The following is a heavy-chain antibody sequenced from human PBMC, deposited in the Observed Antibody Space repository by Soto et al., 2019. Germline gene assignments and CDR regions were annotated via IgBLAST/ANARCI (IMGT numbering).Heavy chain of an antibody. V-gene: IGHV5-51*01. CDR2: IYPGDSDT. Sequence: EVQLVQSGAEVKKPGASLTISCKGSGFSFTSHWIGWVRQMPGKGLEWMGIIYPGDSDTRYSTSFQGQVTISADKSTRTAYEQWSSLKASDTAIYYGARPHSLQAWLDPWGQGTLVTVSS. D-gene: IGHD1-1*01. CDR3: ARPHSLQAWLDP. J-gene: IGHJ5*02. CDR1: GFSFTSHW.